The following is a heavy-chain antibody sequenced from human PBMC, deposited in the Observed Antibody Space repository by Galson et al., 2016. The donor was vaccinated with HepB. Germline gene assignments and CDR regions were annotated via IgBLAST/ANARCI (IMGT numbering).Heavy chain of an antibody. CDR1: GFSFSSYW. V-gene: IGHV5-51*01. J-gene: IGHJ4*02. D-gene: IGHD4-17*01. CDR3: ARPRDYGFDN. Sequence: QSGAEVTKPGESLRISCKASGFSFSSYWIGWVRQMPGKGLGWMGTIYPGDSDTRDSPSFQGQVTISADRSINTAYLRWSSLKASDTAMYYCARPRDYGFDNWGQGTLGTVYS. CDR2: IYPGDSDT.